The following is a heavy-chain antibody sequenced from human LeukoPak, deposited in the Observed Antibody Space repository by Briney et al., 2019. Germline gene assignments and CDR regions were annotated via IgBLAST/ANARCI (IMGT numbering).Heavy chain of an antibody. V-gene: IGHV3-7*03. Sequence: PGGSLRLSCAASGFTFSTYGMHWVRQAPGKGLEWVASIKQDASEKYYVDSVKGRFTISRDNAKNPLYLQMNSLRADDTAVYYCARVDSGHTLDYWGQGTLVTVSS. J-gene: IGHJ4*02. CDR1: GFTFSTYG. CDR3: ARVDSGHTLDY. CDR2: IKQDASEK. D-gene: IGHD2-15*01.